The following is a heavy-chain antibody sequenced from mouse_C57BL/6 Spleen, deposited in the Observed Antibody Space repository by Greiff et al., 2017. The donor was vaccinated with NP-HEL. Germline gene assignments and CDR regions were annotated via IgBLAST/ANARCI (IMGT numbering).Heavy chain of an antibody. CDR1: GYTFTSYW. V-gene: IGHV1-55*01. D-gene: IGHD2-14*01. CDR3: ARYYRAMDY. CDR2: IYPGSGST. Sequence: QVQLQQPGAELVKPGASVKMSCKASGYTFTSYWITWVKQRPGQGLAWIGDIYPGSGSTNYNEQFKSKATLTVDPSSSPAYMPLSSLTSEDSAVYYCARYYRAMDYWGQGTSVTVSS. J-gene: IGHJ4*01.